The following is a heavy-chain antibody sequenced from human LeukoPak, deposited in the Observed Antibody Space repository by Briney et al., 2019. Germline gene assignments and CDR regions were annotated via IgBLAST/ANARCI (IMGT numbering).Heavy chain of an antibody. Sequence: SETLSLTCAVYGGSFSGYYWSWIRQPPGKGLEWIGEINHSGSTNYNPSLKSRVTISVDTSKNQFSLKLSSVTAADTAVYYCARLDPRGPDDYWGQGTLVTVSS. D-gene: IGHD2-2*03. J-gene: IGHJ4*02. CDR1: GGSFSGYY. CDR3: ARLDPRGPDDY. CDR2: INHSGST. V-gene: IGHV4-34*01.